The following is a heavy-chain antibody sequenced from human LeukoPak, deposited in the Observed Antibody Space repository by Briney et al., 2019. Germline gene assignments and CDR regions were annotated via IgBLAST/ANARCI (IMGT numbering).Heavy chain of an antibody. J-gene: IGHJ4*02. CDR1: GGSISSYY. D-gene: IGHD3-9*01. CDR2: IYYSGST. CDR3: ARDRYDILTGYYMLDY. V-gene: IGHV4-59*01. Sequence: PSETLSLTCTVSGGSISSYYWSWIRQPPGKGLEWIGYIYYSGSTNYNPSLKSRVTISVDTSKNQFSLKLISVTAADTAVYYCARDRYDILTGYYMLDYWGQGTLVIVSS.